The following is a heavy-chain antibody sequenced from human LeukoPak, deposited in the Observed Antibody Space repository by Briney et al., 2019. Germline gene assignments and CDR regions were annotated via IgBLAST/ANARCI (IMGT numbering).Heavy chain of an antibody. D-gene: IGHD2-15*01. V-gene: IGHV3-20*04. J-gene: IGHJ4*02. CDR2: INWNGGST. CDR1: GFTFSSYG. Sequence: GGSLRLSCAASGFTFSSYGMSWVRQAPGKGLEWVSGINWNGGSTGYADSVKGRFTISRDNAKNSLYLQMNSLRAEDTALYYCARDRSGGSCCLFDYWGQGTLVTVSS. CDR3: ARDRSGGSCCLFDY.